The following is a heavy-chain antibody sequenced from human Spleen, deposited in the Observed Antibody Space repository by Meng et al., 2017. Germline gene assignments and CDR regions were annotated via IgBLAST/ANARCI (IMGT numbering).Heavy chain of an antibody. CDR2: ISSDGGIT. CDR1: GFNFGDYN. V-gene: IGHV3-74*01. D-gene: IGHD1-26*01. J-gene: IGHJ4*02. Sequence: GGSLRLSCGASGFNFGDYNMHWVRQSPGKGLEWISRISSDGGITTYADSVKGRFTISRHNSKNTLYLQMNSLRAEDTAVYYCARVNGSYRYYFDYWGQGTLVTVSS. CDR3: ARVNGSYRYYFDY.